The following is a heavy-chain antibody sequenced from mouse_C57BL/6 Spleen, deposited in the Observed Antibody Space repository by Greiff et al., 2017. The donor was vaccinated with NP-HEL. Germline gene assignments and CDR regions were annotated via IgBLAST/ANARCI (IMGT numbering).Heavy chain of an antibody. Sequence: QVQLQQPGAELVRPGSSVKLSCKASGYTFTSYWMDWVKQRPGQGLEWIGNIYPSDSETHYNQKFKDKATLTVDKSSSTAYMQLSSLTSEDSAVYYCARENTTVDYWGQGTTLTVSS. CDR1: GYTFTSYW. V-gene: IGHV1-61*01. CDR3: ARENTTVDY. D-gene: IGHD1-1*01. J-gene: IGHJ2*01. CDR2: IYPSDSET.